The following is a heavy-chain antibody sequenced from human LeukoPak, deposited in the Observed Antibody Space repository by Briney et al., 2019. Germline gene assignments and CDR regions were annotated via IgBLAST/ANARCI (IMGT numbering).Heavy chain of an antibody. CDR2: IYTSGST. CDR1: GGSISSYY. Sequence: PSETLSLTCTVSGGSISSYYWSWIRQPAGKGLEWIGRIYTSGSTNYNPSLKSRGTISVDTSKNQFSLKLSSVTAADTAVYYCARVNRGIYDYVWGSYRHYFDYWGQGTLVTVSS. J-gene: IGHJ4*01. D-gene: IGHD3-16*02. CDR3: ARVNRGIYDYVWGSYRHYFDY. V-gene: IGHV4-4*07.